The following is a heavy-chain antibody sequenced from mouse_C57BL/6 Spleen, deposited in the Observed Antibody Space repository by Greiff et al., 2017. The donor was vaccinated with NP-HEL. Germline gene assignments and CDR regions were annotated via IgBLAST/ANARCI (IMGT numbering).Heavy chain of an antibody. CDR2: INYDGSST. CDR3: AREDYGGSFDY. J-gene: IGHJ2*01. CDR1: GFTFSDYY. Sequence: VQLVESEGGLVQPGSSMKLSCTASGFTFSDYYMAWVRQVPEKGLEWVANINYDGSSTYYLDSLKSRFIISRDNAKNILYLQMSSLKSEDTATYYCAREDYGGSFDYWGQGTTLTVSS. V-gene: IGHV5-16*01. D-gene: IGHD1-1*01.